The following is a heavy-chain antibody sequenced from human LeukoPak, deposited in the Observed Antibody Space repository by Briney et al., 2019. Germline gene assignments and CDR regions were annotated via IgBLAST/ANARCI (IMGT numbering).Heavy chain of an antibody. CDR3: ARVGALYYYYGMDV. D-gene: IGHD1-26*01. V-gene: IGHV4-59*12. Sequence: SETLSLTCTVSGGPISGSYWNWIRQSPGKGLEWIGYVYKTGSASYNPSLKTRVTISLDTSKNQFSLKLSSVTAADTAVYYCARVGALYYYYGMDVWGQGTTVTVSS. J-gene: IGHJ6*02. CDR2: VYKTGSA. CDR1: GGPISGSY.